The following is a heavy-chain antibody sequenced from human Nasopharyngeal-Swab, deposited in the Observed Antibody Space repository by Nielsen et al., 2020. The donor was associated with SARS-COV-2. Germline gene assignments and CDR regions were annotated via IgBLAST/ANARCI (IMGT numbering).Heavy chain of an antibody. D-gene: IGHD6-13*01. Sequence: WIRQSPGKALEWLAHIFSNDEKSYSTSLKSRLTISKDTSKSQVVLTMTNMDPVDTATYSCARTLLAAGGYYYYGMDVWGQGTTVTVSS. V-gene: IGHV2-26*01. J-gene: IGHJ6*02. CDR2: IFSNDEK. CDR3: ARTLLAAGGYYYYGMDV.